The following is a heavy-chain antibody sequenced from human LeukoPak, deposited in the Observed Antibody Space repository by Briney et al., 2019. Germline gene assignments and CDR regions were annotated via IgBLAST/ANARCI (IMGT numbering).Heavy chain of an antibody. V-gene: IGHV4-30-2*01. Sequence: PSQTLSLTCAVSGGSISSGGYSWSWIRQPPGKGLEWIGYIYHSGSTYYSPSLKSRVTISVDRSKNQFSLKLSSVTAADTAVYYCARGITMVRGVDFNWFDPWGQGTLVTVSS. CDR3: ARGITMVRGVDFNWFDP. D-gene: IGHD3-10*01. J-gene: IGHJ5*02. CDR2: IYHSGST. CDR1: GGSISSGGYS.